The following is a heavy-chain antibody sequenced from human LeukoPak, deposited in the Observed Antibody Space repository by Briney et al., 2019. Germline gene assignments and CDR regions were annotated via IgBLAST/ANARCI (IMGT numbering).Heavy chain of an antibody. D-gene: IGHD5-24*01. J-gene: IGHJ6*02. V-gene: IGHV4-59*06. Sequence: SETLSLTCTVSGGSMSSYYWSWIRQHPGKGLEWIGYIYYSGSTYYNPSLKSRVSISVDTSKNQFSLKLSSVTAADTAVYYCARDRYDSYPMDVWGQGTTVTVSS. CDR2: IYYSGST. CDR1: GGSMSSYY. CDR3: ARDRYDSYPMDV.